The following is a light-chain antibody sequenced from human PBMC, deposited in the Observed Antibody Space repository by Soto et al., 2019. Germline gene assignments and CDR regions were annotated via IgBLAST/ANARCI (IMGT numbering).Light chain of an antibody. CDR3: SSYTSSSTLYV. Sequence: QSALTQPRSVSGSPGQSVTISCTGTSSDVGGYNYVSWYQQHPGKAPKLMIYGVSKRPSGVPDRFSGSKSGNKASLAISGLQAEDEADSYCSSYTSSSTLYVFGTGTKVTVL. CDR1: SSDVGGYNY. CDR2: GVS. J-gene: IGLJ1*01. V-gene: IGLV2-11*01.